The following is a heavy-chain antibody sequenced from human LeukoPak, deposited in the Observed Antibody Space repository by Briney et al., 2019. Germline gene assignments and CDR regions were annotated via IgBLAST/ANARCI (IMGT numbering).Heavy chain of an antibody. J-gene: IGHJ6*03. V-gene: IGHV1-8*02. Sequence: ASVKVSCKASGYTFTSYYMHWVRQAPGQGLEWMGWMNPNSGNTGYAQKFQGRVTMTRNTSISTAYMELSSLRSEDTAVYYCARGYCSGGSCYSYYYYNYMDVWGKGTTVTVSS. CDR1: GYTFTSYY. CDR3: ARGYCSGGSCYSYYYYNYMDV. D-gene: IGHD2-15*01. CDR2: MNPNSGNT.